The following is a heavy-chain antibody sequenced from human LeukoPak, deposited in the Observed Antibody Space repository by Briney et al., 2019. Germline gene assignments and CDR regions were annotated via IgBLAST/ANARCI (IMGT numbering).Heavy chain of an antibody. J-gene: IGHJ4*02. Sequence: PGGSLRLSCAASGFTFSSYAMSWVRQAPGKGLEWVSAISSSGGNTYYADSVKGRFTISRDNSKNTLYLQMNSLRAEDTAVYYWAKGGSDYDDHGYSFDYWGQGALVTVSS. D-gene: IGHD1-26*01. CDR2: ISSSGGNT. V-gene: IGHV3-23*01. CDR1: GFTFSSYA. CDR3: AKGGSDYDDHGYSFDY.